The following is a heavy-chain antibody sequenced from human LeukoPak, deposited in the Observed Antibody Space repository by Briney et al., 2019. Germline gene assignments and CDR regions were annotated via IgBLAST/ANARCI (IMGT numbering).Heavy chain of an antibody. J-gene: IGHJ6*03. V-gene: IGHV4-59*12. CDR2: IYYSGST. CDR3: ARVIPHHDFWSGPHYYYYMDV. Sequence: SETLSLTCTVSGGSISSYYWSWIRQPPGKGLEWIGSIYYSGSTYYNPSLKSRVTISVDTSKNQFSLKLSSVTAADTAVYYCARVIPHHDFWSGPHYYYYMDVWGKGPRSPSP. D-gene: IGHD3-3*01. CDR1: GGSISSYY.